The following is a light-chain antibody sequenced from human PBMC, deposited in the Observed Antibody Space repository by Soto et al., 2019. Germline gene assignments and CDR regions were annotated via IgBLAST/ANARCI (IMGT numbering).Light chain of an antibody. CDR1: SSNIGAGYD. CDR2: GNS. Sequence: QSVLTQPPSVSGAPGQRVTISCTGSSSNIGAGYDVHWYQQLPGTAPKLLIYGNSNRPSGVPDRISGSKSGTSASLAITGLQAEDEADYCCQSYDSSLSGSNVVFGGGTKLTVL. V-gene: IGLV1-40*01. J-gene: IGLJ2*01. CDR3: QSYDSSLSGSNVV.